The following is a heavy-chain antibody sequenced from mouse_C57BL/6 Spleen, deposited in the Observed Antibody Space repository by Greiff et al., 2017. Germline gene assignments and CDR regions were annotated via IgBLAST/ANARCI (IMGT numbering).Heavy chain of an antibody. CDR1: GFTFSDFY. V-gene: IGHV7-1*01. CDR2: SSNKANDYKT. D-gene: IGHD4-1*01. Sequence: EVQVVESGGGLVQSGRSLRLSCATSGFTFSDFYMEWVRQAPGKGLEWIAESSNKANDYKTEYSASVKGRIIVSRDTSQSILYLQMNALRYEDTAMYYWAIDELGKRFAYWGQGTLVTVSA. J-gene: IGHJ3*01. CDR3: AIDELGKRFAY.